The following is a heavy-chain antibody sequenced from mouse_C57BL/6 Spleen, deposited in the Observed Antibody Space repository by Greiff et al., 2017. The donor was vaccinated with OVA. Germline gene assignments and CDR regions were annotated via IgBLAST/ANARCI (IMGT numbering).Heavy chain of an antibody. CDR2: SRNKANDYTT. Sequence: EVKLVESGGGLVQSGRSLRLSCATSGFTFSDFYMEWVRQAPGKGLEWIAASRNKANDYTTEYSASVKGRFIVSRDTSQSILYLQMNALRAEDTAMYYCARDAELGGGFAYWGQGTVVTVSA. CDR3: ARDAELGGGFAY. V-gene: IGHV7-1*01. CDR1: GFTFSDFY. D-gene: IGHD4-1*01. J-gene: IGHJ3*01.